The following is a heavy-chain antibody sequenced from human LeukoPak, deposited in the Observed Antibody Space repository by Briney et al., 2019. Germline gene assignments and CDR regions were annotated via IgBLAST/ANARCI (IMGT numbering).Heavy chain of an antibody. V-gene: IGHV4-39*01. Sequence: SETLSLTCTVSGGSISSSSYYWGWIRQPPGKGLEWIGSIYYSGSTYYNPSLKSRVTISVDTSKNQFSLKLSSVTAADTAVYYCAAIGIAAAGTGAFDIWGQRTMVTVSS. J-gene: IGHJ3*02. CDR3: AAIGIAAAGTGAFDI. CDR2: IYYSGST. CDR1: GGSISSSSYY. D-gene: IGHD6-13*01.